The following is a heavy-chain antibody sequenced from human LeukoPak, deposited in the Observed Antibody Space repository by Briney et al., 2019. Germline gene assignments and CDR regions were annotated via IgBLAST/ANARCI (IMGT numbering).Heavy chain of an antibody. V-gene: IGHV3-21*04. CDR3: AKEYYYDSSGLYYFDY. Sequence: GGSLRLSCAASGFTFSSYSMNWVRQAPGKGLEWVSSISSSSSYIYYADSVKGRLTISRDNAKNSLYLQMNSLRAEDTAVYYCAKEYYYDSSGLYYFDYWGQGTLVTVSS. CDR2: ISSSSSYI. J-gene: IGHJ4*02. CDR1: GFTFSSYS. D-gene: IGHD3-22*01.